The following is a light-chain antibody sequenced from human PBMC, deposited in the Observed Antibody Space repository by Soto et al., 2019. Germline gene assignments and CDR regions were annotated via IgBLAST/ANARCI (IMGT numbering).Light chain of an antibody. CDR2: DAS. Sequence: EIVLTQSPATLSLSPGERATLSCRASQSVNSYLAWYQQKPGQAPRLLIFDASTRAAGIPARFSASGSGTDFTLTISSLEPEDFAVYYCQQRDIWPPAFGGGTKVEI. CDR1: QSVNSY. V-gene: IGKV3-11*01. J-gene: IGKJ4*01. CDR3: QQRDIWPPA.